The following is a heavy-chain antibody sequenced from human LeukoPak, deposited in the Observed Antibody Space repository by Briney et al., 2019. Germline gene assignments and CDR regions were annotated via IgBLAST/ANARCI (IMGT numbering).Heavy chain of an antibody. CDR3: ARATGDKSFDY. J-gene: IGHJ4*02. CDR2: ISWNSGSI. Sequence: SQRLSCAASGFTFDDYAMHWVRQAPGKGLEWVSGISWNSGSIGYADSVKGRFTISRDNAKNSLYLQMNSLRAEDTAVYYCARATGDKSFDYWGQGTLVTVSS. V-gene: IGHV3-9*01. CDR1: GFTFDDYA. D-gene: IGHD7-27*01.